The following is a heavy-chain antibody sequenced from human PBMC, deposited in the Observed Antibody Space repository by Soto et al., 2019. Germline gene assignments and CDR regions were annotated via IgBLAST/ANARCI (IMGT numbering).Heavy chain of an antibody. Sequence: SETLSLTCTVSGGSISSYYWSWIRQPPGKGLEWIGYIYYSGSTNYNPSLKSRVTISVDTSKNQFSLKLSSVTAADTAVYYCARQRVHDYGDYGGEYYYYYMDVWGKGTTVNRLL. CDR3: ARQRVHDYGDYGGEYYYYYMDV. CDR2: IYYSGST. D-gene: IGHD4-17*01. J-gene: IGHJ6*03. CDR1: GGSISSYY. V-gene: IGHV4-59*08.